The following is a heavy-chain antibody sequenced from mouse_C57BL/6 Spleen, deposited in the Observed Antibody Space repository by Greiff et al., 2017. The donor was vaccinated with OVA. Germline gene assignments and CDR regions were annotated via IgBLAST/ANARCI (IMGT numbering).Heavy chain of an antibody. D-gene: IGHD2-3*01. J-gene: IGHJ2*01. CDR1: GYTFTSYW. V-gene: IGHV1-59*01. CDR3: ARLYDGSHFDY. CDR2: IDPSDSYT. Sequence: VQLQQPGAELVRPGTSVKLSCKASGYTFTSYWMHWVKQRPGQGLEWIGVIDPSDSYTNYNQKFKGKATLTVDTSSSTAYMQLSSLTSEDSAVYYCARLYDGSHFDYWGQGTTLTVSS.